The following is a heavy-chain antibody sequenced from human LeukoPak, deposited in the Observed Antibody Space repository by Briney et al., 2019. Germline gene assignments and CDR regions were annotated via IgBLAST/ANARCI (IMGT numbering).Heavy chain of an antibody. D-gene: IGHD3-3*01. J-gene: IGHJ4*02. Sequence: PSETLSLTCAVYGGSFSGYYWSWIRQPPGKGLEWIGEINHSGSTNYNPSLKSRVTISVDTSKNQFSLKLSSVTAADTAVYYCARAQFDDFWSGYGLDYWGQGTLVTVSS. CDR1: GGSFSGYY. CDR2: INHSGST. V-gene: IGHV4-34*01. CDR3: ARAQFDDFWSGYGLDY.